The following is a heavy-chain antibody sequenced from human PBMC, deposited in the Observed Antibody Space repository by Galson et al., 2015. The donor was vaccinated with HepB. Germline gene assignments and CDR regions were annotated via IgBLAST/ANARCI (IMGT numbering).Heavy chain of an antibody. Sequence: SVKVSCKASGYTFTSYYMHWVRQAPGQGLEWMGIINPSGGSTSYAQKFQGRVTMTRDTSTSTVYMELSSLRSEDTAVYYCAQFDSELAVAGRTYAFDIWGQGTMVTVSS. V-gene: IGHV1-46*01. CDR2: INPSGGST. CDR3: AQFDSELAVAGRTYAFDI. J-gene: IGHJ3*02. D-gene: IGHD6-19*01. CDR1: GYTFTSYY.